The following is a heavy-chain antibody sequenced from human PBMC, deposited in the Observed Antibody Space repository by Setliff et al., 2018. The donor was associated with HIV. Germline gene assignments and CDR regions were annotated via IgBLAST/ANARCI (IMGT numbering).Heavy chain of an antibody. Sequence: SETLSLTCTVSGDSISSDFYWGWIRQPPGKGLEWIGSIYHSGSTNYNPSLKSRVTISVDKSKNQFSLKLSSVTAADTAVYYCASVHYYFDYWGQGTLVTVSS. CDR2: IYHSGST. J-gene: IGHJ4*02. V-gene: IGHV4-38-2*02. CDR3: ASVHYYFDY. D-gene: IGHD1-1*01. CDR1: GDSISSDFY.